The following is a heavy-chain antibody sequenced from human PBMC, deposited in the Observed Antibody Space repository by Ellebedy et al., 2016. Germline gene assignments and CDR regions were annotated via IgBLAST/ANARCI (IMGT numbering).Heavy chain of an antibody. V-gene: IGHV3-15*01. J-gene: IGHJ4*02. CDR1: GFTFNDAW. CDR3: VTVTQFDTFGGVIVMGPGDAQTTYFDY. D-gene: IGHD3-16*02. CDR2: IKGKTDGGTT. Sequence: GGSLRLSXVASGFTFNDAWMGWVRQAPGKGLEWVGRIKGKTDGGTTDHAAPVKGRFTISRDDSKTTLYLQMHSLKTEDTAVYYCVTVTQFDTFGGVIVMGPGDAQTTYFDYWGQGTLVTVSS.